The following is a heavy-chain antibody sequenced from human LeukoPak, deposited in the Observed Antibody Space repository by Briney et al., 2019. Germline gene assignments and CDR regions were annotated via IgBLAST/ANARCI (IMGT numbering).Heavy chain of an antibody. J-gene: IGHJ4*02. CDR1: GFTFSSFW. CDR2: INFDASAS. D-gene: IGHD1-1*01. Sequence: PGGSLRLSCAASGFTFSSFWMGWVRQAPGKGLEWVASINFDASASHHVDSVNGRFTISRDNAKNSLYLQMNYLRAEDTAVYFCTRVTTNGYFEYWGQGTLVTVSS. CDR3: TRVTTNGYFEY. V-gene: IGHV3-7*04.